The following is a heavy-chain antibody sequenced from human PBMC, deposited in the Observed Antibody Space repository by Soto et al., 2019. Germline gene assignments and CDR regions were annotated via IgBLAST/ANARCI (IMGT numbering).Heavy chain of an antibody. Sequence: SGGSLRLSCAQCSGFTFSSYAMSWVRQAPGKGLEWVSAISGSGGSTYYADSVKGRFTISRDNSKNTLYLQMNSLRAEDTAVYYCAKASCSSTSCYVTYYYYYYMDVRAKRTTVTVSS. J-gene: IGHJ6*03. CDR1: GFTFSSYA. V-gene: IGHV3-23*01. CDR3: AKASCSSTSCYVTYYYYYYMDV. CDR2: ISGSGGST. D-gene: IGHD2-2*01.